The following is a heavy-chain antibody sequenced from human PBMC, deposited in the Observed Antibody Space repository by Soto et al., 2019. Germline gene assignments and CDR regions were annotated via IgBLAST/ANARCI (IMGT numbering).Heavy chain of an antibody. CDR1: GGTFSTYA. V-gene: IGHV1-69*01. D-gene: IGHD2-15*01. J-gene: IGHJ6*02. CDR3: ARPRECAPGGTYYYYYYALDV. Sequence: QVQLVQSGAEVKKPGSSVKVSCKTAGGTFSTYAITWVRQAPGQGLEWMGGVIPVFGASNYAQKFQGRVTITADASTSTVYMELRSLTSEDTAVYFCARPRECAPGGTYYYYYYALDVWGQGTAVTVSS. CDR2: VIPVFGAS.